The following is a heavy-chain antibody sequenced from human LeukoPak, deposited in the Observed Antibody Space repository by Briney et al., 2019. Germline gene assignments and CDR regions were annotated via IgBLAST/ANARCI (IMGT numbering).Heavy chain of an antibody. V-gene: IGHV4-34*01. Sequence: PSETLSLTCAVYGGSFSGYYWSWIRQPPGKGLEWIGEINHSGSTNYNPSLKSRVTTSVDTSKNQFSLKLSSVTAADTAVYYCARRRGYDYTIDYWGQGTLVTVSS. D-gene: IGHD5-12*01. CDR1: GGSFSGYY. CDR2: INHSGST. J-gene: IGHJ4*02. CDR3: ARRRGYDYTIDY.